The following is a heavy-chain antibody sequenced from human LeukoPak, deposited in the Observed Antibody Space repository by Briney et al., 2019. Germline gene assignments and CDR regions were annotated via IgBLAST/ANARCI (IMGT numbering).Heavy chain of an antibody. V-gene: IGHV4-59*01. CDR3: ARDPTGMYWFDP. D-gene: IGHD1-1*01. CDR2: IYYSGST. CDR1: GGSISSYY. J-gene: IGHJ5*02. Sequence: SETLSLTCTVSGGSISSYYWSWIRQPPGKGLEWIGYIYYSGSTNYNPSLKSRVTISVDTSKNQFSLKLSSVTAADTAVYYCARDPTGMYWFDPWGQGTLVTVSS.